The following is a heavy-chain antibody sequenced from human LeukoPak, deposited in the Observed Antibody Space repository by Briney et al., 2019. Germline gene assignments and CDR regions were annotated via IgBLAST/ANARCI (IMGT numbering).Heavy chain of an antibody. J-gene: IGHJ5*02. Sequence: SCKASGGTFISYAMSWVRQAPGKGLEWVSAISGSGGSTYYADSVKGRFTISRDNSKNTLYLQMNSLRAEDTAVYYCAKDLASGWYNWFDPWGQGTLVTVSS. CDR2: ISGSGGST. V-gene: IGHV3-23*01. CDR1: GGTFISYA. D-gene: IGHD6-19*01. CDR3: AKDLASGWYNWFDP.